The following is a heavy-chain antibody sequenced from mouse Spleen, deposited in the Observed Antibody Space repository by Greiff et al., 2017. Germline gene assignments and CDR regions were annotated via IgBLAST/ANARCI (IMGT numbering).Heavy chain of an antibody. CDR1: GYTFTSYW. J-gene: IGHJ3*01. CDR3: AREEIYYGNPWFAY. Sequence: VQLQQPGAELVRPGTSVKLSCKASGYTFTSYWMHWVKQRPGQGLEWIGVIDPSDSYTNYNQKFKGKATLTVDTSSSTAYMQLSSLTSEDSAVYYCAREEIYYGNPWFAYWGQGTLVTVSA. CDR2: IDPSDSYT. V-gene: IGHV1-59*01. D-gene: IGHD2-1*01.